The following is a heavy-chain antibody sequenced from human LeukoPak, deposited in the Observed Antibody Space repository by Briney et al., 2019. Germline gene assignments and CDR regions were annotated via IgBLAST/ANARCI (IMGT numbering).Heavy chain of an antibody. D-gene: IGHD1-26*01. CDR1: GFTFSAYA. J-gene: IGHJ4*02. Sequence: GGLLRLTCTASGFTFSAYAMSWVRQPPEKALEWVSTISRSGGVPYSAAPVKGRFPISRDDSKKTLYLPMNSLRAEDTAVYYCVKDRGRYRNNCFDYWGQGTLVTVA. V-gene: IGHV3-23*01. CDR2: ISRSGGVP. CDR3: VKDRGRYRNNCFDY.